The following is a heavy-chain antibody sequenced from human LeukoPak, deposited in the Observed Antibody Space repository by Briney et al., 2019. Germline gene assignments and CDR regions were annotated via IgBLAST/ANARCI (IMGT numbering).Heavy chain of an antibody. CDR3: MKGAGGFNPFDS. Sequence: PGGSLRLSCAASGLTFGAYAMNCVRQAPGEGLEWVSVIHHSGGATYYADSVKGRFTISRDNSKNTLYLQMTGFRVEDTAVYSCMKGAGGFNPFDSWGQGTLATVSS. CDR1: GLTFGAYA. CDR2: IHHSGGAT. D-gene: IGHD5-24*01. V-gene: IGHV3-23*01. J-gene: IGHJ4*02.